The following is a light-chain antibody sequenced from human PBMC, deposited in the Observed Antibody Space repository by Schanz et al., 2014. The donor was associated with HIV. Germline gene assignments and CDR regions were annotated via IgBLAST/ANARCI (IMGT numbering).Light chain of an antibody. CDR2: SAS. Sequence: DIQMTQSPSSLSASVGDRVTITCRASQGISNYLAWYQQKPGKVPKLLIYSASSLESGVPLKFSGTGSGTEFTLTISSLQPEDFATYYCQHYNSFSSTFGQGTKLEIK. J-gene: IGKJ2*01. CDR3: QHYNSFSST. CDR1: QGISNY. V-gene: IGKV1-16*02.